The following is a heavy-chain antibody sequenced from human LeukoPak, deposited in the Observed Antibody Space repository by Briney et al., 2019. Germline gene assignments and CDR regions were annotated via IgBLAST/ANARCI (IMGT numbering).Heavy chain of an antibody. V-gene: IGHV1-18*01. CDR1: GYIFTSFS. J-gene: IGHJ4*02. D-gene: IGHD3/OR15-3a*01. Sequence: ASVKVSCKASGYIFTSFSISWVRQAPGQGPEWMGWISAYNGNTNYVQKFQGRVTMTTDTSTNTAYMELRSLRSDDTAVYYCARDLGEDTNMIFFDFWGQGTLVTVSS. CDR3: ARDLGEDTNMIFFDF. CDR2: ISAYNGNT.